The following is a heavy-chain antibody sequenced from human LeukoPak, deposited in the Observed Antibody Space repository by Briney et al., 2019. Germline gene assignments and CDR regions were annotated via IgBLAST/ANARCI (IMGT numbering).Heavy chain of an antibody. CDR2: IYYSGNT. Sequence: PSQTLSLTCTVSGDSISTGGYYWNWIRQLPGKGLEWIGCIYYSGNTYYKPSLQSRVTISVDTSRSMFSLRLTSVTAADTALYYCARLKKAEGSLLDFWGQGSLVTVSS. CDR1: GDSISTGGYY. CDR3: ARLKKAEGSLLDF. J-gene: IGHJ4*02. V-gene: IGHV4-31*03.